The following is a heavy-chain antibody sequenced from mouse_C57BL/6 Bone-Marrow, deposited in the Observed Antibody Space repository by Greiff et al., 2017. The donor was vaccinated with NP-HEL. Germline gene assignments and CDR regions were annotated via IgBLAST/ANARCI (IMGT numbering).Heavy chain of an antibody. V-gene: IGHV1-64*01. D-gene: IGHD2-1*01. CDR1: GYTFTSYW. CDR2: IHTNSGST. CDR3: ARDGNYPYYYAMDY. Sequence: QVQLQQPGAELVKPGASVKLSCKASGYTFTSYWMHWVKQRPGQGLEWIGMIHTNSGSTNYNEKFKSKATLTVDKSSSTAYMQLSSLTSEDSAVYYCARDGNYPYYYAMDYWGQGTSVTVSS. J-gene: IGHJ4*01.